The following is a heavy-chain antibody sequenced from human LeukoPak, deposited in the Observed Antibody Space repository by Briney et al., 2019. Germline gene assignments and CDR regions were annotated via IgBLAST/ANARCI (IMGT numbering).Heavy chain of an antibody. V-gene: IGHV3-21*04. Sequence: GGSLRLSCAASGFTFSSYWMIWVRQAPGKGLEWVSSISGSNSYIYYADSMKGRFTISRDNAKNSLYLQMNSLRAEDTALYYCARRRVTLVRGVDITSYYFDYWGQGTLVTVSS. CDR2: ISGSNSYI. CDR1: GFTFSSYW. CDR3: ARRRVTLVRGVDITSYYFDY. J-gene: IGHJ4*02. D-gene: IGHD3-10*01.